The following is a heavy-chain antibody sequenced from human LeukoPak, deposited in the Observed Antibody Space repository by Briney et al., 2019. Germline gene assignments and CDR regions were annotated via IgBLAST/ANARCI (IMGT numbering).Heavy chain of an antibody. CDR1: GFTFSSYA. J-gene: IGHJ4*02. CDR3: AKAGDPEYYCGSGGYY. Sequence: PGGSLRLSCAASGFTFSSYAMSWVRQAPGKGLEWVSAISGSGGSTYYADSVKGRFTISRDNSKNTLYLQMNSLRAEDTAVYYCAKAGDPEYYCGSGGYYWGQGTLVTVSS. D-gene: IGHD3-10*01. V-gene: IGHV3-23*01. CDR2: ISGSGGST.